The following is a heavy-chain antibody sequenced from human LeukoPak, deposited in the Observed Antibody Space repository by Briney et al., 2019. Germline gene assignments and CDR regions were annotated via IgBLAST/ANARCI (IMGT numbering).Heavy chain of an antibody. CDR3: ARHRFSYSHYYFDY. Sequence: PSETLSLTCTVSGGSISSSSYYWGWIRQPPGKGLEWIGSIYYSGSTYYNPSLKSRVTISVDTSKNQFSLKLSSVTAADTAVYYCARHRFSYSHYYFDYWGQGTLVTVSS. J-gene: IGHJ4*02. D-gene: IGHD5-18*01. V-gene: IGHV4-39*01. CDR2: IYYSGST. CDR1: GGSISSSSYY.